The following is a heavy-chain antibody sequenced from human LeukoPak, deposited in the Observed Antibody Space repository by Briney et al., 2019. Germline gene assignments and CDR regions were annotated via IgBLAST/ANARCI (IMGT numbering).Heavy chain of an antibody. D-gene: IGHD2-21*02. CDR1: GGSISSGDYY. Sequence: PSETLSLTCTVSGGSISSGDYYWGWIRQPPGKGRECIVYIYHIGSTYYNPSLKSRVTISVDRSKNQFSLKMTSVTAADTATYFCARERAAYCTGDCHSFDYWGQGILVTVSS. CDR3: ARERAAYCTGDCHSFDY. V-gene: IGHV4-30-4*08. CDR2: IYHIGST. J-gene: IGHJ4*02.